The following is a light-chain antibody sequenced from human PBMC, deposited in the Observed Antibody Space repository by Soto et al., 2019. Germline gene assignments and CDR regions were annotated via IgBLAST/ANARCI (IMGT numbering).Light chain of an antibody. CDR3: HQYGSSPRA. CDR2: GAS. V-gene: IGKV3-20*01. Sequence: EMVWTRSPGTLSLSPGELVTLSCRVSQSVTPSLLAWYQHKPGQAPRLLIYGASSRATGIPDRFSGSGSGTDFTLTISRLEPEDFSVYYCHQYGSSPRAFGPGTKVDIK. CDR1: QSVTPSL. J-gene: IGKJ3*01.